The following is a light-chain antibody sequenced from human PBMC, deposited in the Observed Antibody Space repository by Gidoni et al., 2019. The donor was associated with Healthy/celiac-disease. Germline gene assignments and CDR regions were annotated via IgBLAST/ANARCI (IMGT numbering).Light chain of an antibody. V-gene: IGKV1-39*01. CDR1: QSISSY. CDR3: QQSYSTPLT. CDR2: AAS. J-gene: IGKJ3*01. Sequence: DIQLTQSPSSLSASVGDRVTITCRASQSISSYLNWYQQKPGKAPKLLIYAASSLQSGVPSRFSGSGSGTDFTRTIISLQPEDFATYYCQQSYSTPLTFGPGTKVDIK.